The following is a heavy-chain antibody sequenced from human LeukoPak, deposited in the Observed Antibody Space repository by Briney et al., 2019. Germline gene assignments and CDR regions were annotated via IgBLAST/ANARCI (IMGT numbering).Heavy chain of an antibody. J-gene: IGHJ6*02. Sequence: GGSLRLSCAASGFTFSSYSMNWVRQAPGKGLEWVSSISSSSSYIYYADSVKGRFTISRDNAKNSLYLQMNSLRAEDTAVYYCARDFPRHGFDYYDSSGYWVSPTQDYYYYYGMDVWGQGTTVTVSS. D-gene: IGHD3-22*01. V-gene: IGHV3-21*01. CDR2: ISSSSSYI. CDR1: GFTFSSYS. CDR3: ARDFPRHGFDYYDSSGYWVSPTQDYYYYYGMDV.